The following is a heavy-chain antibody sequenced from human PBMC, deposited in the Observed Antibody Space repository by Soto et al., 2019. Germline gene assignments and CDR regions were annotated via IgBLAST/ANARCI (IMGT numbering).Heavy chain of an antibody. CDR3: ARHVGNSPPGS. Sequence: SETLSLTCAVYGGSFSGYYWSWIRQPPGKGLEWIGEINHSGSTNYNPSLKSRVTISVDTSKNQFSLKLTSVTAADTAVYHCARHVGNSPPGSWGQGTLVTVS. D-gene: IGHD1-26*01. CDR2: INHSGST. CDR1: GGSFSGYY. V-gene: IGHV4-34*01. J-gene: IGHJ4*02.